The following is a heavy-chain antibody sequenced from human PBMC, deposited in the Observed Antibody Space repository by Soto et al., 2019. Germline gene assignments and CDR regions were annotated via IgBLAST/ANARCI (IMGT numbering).Heavy chain of an antibody. CDR2: VYPGDSDT. CDR3: ARYSSGWYLSYYGMDV. J-gene: IGHJ6*02. V-gene: IGHV5-51*01. Sequence: GESLKISCKGSGYSFTSYWIGWVRQMPGKGLEWMGIVYPGDSDTRYSPSFQGQVTISADKSISTAYLQWSSLKASDTAMYYCARYSSGWYLSYYGMDVWGQGTTVTVSS. D-gene: IGHD6-19*01. CDR1: GYSFTSYW.